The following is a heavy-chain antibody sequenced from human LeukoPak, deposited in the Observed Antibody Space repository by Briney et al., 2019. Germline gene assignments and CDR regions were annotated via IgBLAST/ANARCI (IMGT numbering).Heavy chain of an antibody. V-gene: IGHV4-59*01. CDR2: IYYSGST. CDR3: AREAPGIAVADY. D-gene: IGHD6-19*01. J-gene: IGHJ4*02. CDR1: GGSISSYY. Sequence: PSETLSLTCTVSGGSISSYYWSWIRQPPGKGLEWIGYIYYSGSTNYNPSLKSRVTISVDTSKNQFSLKLSSVTAADTAVYYCAREAPGIAVADYWGQGTLVTVS.